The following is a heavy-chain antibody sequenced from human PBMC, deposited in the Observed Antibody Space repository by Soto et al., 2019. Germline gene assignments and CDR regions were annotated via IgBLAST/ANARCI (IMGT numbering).Heavy chain of an antibody. V-gene: IGHV3-23*01. J-gene: IGHJ4*02. CDR2: ISGSGGGT. Sequence: PGGSLRLSCAASGFTFSSYAMSWVRQGPGKGLEWVSSISGSGGGTYYADSVKGRFTFSRDNSKNTLYLQMNSLRAEDTAVYYCAKFGMATTKRSPPYYIDYWGQGALVTVSS. D-gene: IGHD1-1*01. CDR1: GFTFSSYA. CDR3: AKFGMATTKRSPPYYIDY.